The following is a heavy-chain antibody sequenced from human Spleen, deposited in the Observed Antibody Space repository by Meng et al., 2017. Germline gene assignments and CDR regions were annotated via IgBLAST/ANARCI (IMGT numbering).Heavy chain of an antibody. D-gene: IGHD4-23*01. J-gene: IGHJ4*02. CDR2: IYHSGRT. Sequence: QVTWWWSGSGMVRPSGTPTLTCAGSGGSISSSNWWSWVRQPPGKGLEWIGEIYHSGRTNYNPSLKSRVTISVDKSTNQFSLKLSSVTAADTAVYYCARDPHDYGGNVRFDYWGQGTLVTVSS. V-gene: IGHV4-4*02. CDR3: ARDPHDYGGNVRFDY. CDR1: GGSISSSNW.